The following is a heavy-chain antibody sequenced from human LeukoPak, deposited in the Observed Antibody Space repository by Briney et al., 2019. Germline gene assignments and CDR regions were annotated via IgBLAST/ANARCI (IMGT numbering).Heavy chain of an antibody. Sequence: SETLSLTCTVYGGSISSYYWSWIRQPAGKGLGWIGRIYTSGSTNYNPSLKSRVTMSVDTSKNQFSLKLSSVTAADTAVYYCARGKGYSGNFDYWGQGTLVTVSS. J-gene: IGHJ4*02. CDR1: GGSISSYY. V-gene: IGHV4-4*07. D-gene: IGHD1-26*01. CDR2: IYTSGST. CDR3: ARGKGYSGNFDY.